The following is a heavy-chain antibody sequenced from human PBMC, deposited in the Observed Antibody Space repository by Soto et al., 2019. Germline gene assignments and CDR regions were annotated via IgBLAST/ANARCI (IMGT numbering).Heavy chain of an antibody. V-gene: IGHV3-23*01. CDR1: GFTFSSYA. CDR3: AREKSSSSGWWRAFDI. CDR2: ISGSGGGT. D-gene: IGHD6-19*01. J-gene: IGHJ3*02. Sequence: GGSLRLSCAASGFTFSSYAMSWVRQGPGKGLEWVSTISGSGGGTFYADSVKGRFTISRDNSKNTLYLQMNSLRAEDTAVYYCAREKSSSSGWWRAFDIWGQGTMVTVSS.